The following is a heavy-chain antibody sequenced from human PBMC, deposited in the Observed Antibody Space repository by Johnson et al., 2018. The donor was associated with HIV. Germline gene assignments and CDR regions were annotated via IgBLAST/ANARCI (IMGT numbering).Heavy chain of an antibody. CDR2: IRYDGSNK. CDR3: VRRDSGSLSFDI. Sequence: QVQLVESGGGLVQPGGSLRLSCAASGFTFSSYGMHWVRQAPGKGLEWVAFIRYDGSNKYYSDSVKGRFTISRDNAKNSLYLQMNNLRVEDTALYDCVRRDSGSLSFDIWGQGTMVSVSS. D-gene: IGHD1-26*01. J-gene: IGHJ3*02. V-gene: IGHV3-30*02. CDR1: GFTFSSYG.